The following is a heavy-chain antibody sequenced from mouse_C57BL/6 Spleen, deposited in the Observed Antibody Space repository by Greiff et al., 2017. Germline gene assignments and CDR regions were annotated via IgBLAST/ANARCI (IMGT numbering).Heavy chain of an antibody. Sequence: VQLKESGAELVRPGSSVKMSCKTSGYTFTSYGINWVKQRPGQGLEWIGYIYIGNGYTEYNEKFKGKATLTSDTSSSTAYMQLSSLTSEDSAIYVCARKGVVTTEYFDVWGTGTTVTVSS. J-gene: IGHJ1*03. CDR3: ARKGVVTTEYFDV. CDR1: GYTFTSYG. CDR2: IYIGNGYT. V-gene: IGHV1-58*01. D-gene: IGHD2-2*01.